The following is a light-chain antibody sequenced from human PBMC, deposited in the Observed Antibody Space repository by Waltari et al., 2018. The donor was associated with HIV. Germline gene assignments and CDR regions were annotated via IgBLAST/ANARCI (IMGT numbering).Light chain of an antibody. Sequence: EIVLTQSPATLSLSPWERATLSCRASQSVSSYLAWYQQKPGQAPRLLVYDAFNRATGIPARFSGSGSGTDFTLTISSLEPEDFAVYYCQQRSNWPHTFGQGTKLEIK. V-gene: IGKV3-11*01. CDR1: QSVSSY. J-gene: IGKJ2*01. CDR2: DAF. CDR3: QQRSNWPHT.